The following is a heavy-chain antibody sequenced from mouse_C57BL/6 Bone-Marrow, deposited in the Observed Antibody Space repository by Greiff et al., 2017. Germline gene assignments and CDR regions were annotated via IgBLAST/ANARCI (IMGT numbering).Heavy chain of an antibody. J-gene: IGHJ4*01. V-gene: IGHV1-26*01. CDR1: GYTFTDYY. CDR3: ARNDYDVNYARDY. D-gene: IGHD2-4*01. CDR2: INPNNGGT. Sequence: EVQLQQSGPELVKPGASVKISCKASGYTFTDYYMNWVKQSHGKSLEWIGDINPNNGGTSYNQKFKGKATLTVDKSSSTAYMERRSLTSEDSAVYYCARNDYDVNYARDYWGQGTSVTVST.